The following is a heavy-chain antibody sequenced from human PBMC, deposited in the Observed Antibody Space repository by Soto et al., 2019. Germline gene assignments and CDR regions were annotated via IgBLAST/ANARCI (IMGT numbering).Heavy chain of an antibody. V-gene: IGHV3-23*01. Sequence: PGGSLRPSCAASGFTFSSFDLSWVRQAPGKGLEGVSHISTIGSRTNYADSVKGRLTISRDNPRSTMSGEMTSLRADDTVFFNDVRVVLAATPGFDSWGQGTLVTVSS. D-gene: IGHD2-15*01. J-gene: IGHJ4*02. CDR2: ISTIGSRT. CDR1: GFTFSSFD. CDR3: VRVVLAATPGFDS.